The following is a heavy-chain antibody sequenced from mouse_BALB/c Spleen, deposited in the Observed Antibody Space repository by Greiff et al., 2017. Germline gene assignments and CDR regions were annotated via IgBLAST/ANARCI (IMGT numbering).Heavy chain of an antibody. V-gene: IGHV5-4*01. CDR1: GFTFSSYA. Sequence: EVQLVESGGGLVKPGGSLKLSCAASGFTFSSYAMSWVRQTPEKRLEWVATISDGGSYTYYPDSVKGRFTISRDNAKNNLYLQMSSLKSEDTAMYYCTGTRAMDYWGQGTSVTVSS. CDR3: TGTRAMDY. D-gene: IGHD4-1*01. J-gene: IGHJ4*01. CDR2: ISDGGSYT.